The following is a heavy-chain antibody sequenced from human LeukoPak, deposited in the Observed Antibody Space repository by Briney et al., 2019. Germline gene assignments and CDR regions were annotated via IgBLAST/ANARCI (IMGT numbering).Heavy chain of an antibody. CDR3: VKGAYYHDSSGYYGYDY. J-gene: IGHJ4*02. CDR1: GFTFSSYA. CDR2: ISSHGGST. D-gene: IGHD3-22*01. V-gene: IGHV3-64D*09. Sequence: GGSLRLSCSASGFTFSSYAMHWVRQAPGKGLEYVSAISSHGGSTYYADSVKGRFTISRDNSKNTLYLQMSSLRAEDTAVYYCVKGAYYHDSSGYYGYDYWGQGTLATVSS.